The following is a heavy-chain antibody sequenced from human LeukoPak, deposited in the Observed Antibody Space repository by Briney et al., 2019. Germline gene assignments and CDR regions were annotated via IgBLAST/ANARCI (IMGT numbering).Heavy chain of an antibody. Sequence: GRSLRLSCAASGFTFDDYAMHWVRQAPGKGLEWVSGISWNSGSIGYADSVKGRFTISRDNAKNSLYLQMNSLRAEDTAVYYCAKRRGYSYGYYFDYWGQGTLVTVSS. V-gene: IGHV3-9*01. D-gene: IGHD5-18*01. CDR3: AKRRGYSYGYYFDY. CDR2: ISWNSGSI. J-gene: IGHJ4*02. CDR1: GFTFDDYA.